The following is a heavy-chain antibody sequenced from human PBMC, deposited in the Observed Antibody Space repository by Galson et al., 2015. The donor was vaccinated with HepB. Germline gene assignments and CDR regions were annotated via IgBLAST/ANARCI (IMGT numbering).Heavy chain of an antibody. V-gene: IGHV4-59*08. J-gene: IGHJ4*02. CDR2: IYYSGSA. CDR1: GGSMSSYY. D-gene: IGHD6-19*01. Sequence: ETLSLTCTVSGGSMSSYYWTWIRQPPGKVLEWVGHIYYSGSASYNPSLKSRVTISVDTSKNQFSLKLTSVTAADSAVYYCVRLSRGSGWYGGFDNWGQGTLVTVSS. CDR3: VRLSRGSGWYGGFDN.